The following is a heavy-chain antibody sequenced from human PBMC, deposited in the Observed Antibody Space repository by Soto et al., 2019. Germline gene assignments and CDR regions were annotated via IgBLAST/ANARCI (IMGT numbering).Heavy chain of an antibody. CDR1: SGSISSGGYY. J-gene: IGHJ6*02. Sequence: QVQLQESGPGLVKPSQTLSLTCTVSSGSISSGGYYWSWIRQHPGKGLEWIGYIYYSGSTYYNPSPXSXXTISVDTSKNQFSLKLSSVTAADPAVYYCARGGRRSPSMDVWGQGTTVTVSS. CDR3: ARGGRRSPSMDV. V-gene: IGHV4-31*03. CDR2: IYYSGST.